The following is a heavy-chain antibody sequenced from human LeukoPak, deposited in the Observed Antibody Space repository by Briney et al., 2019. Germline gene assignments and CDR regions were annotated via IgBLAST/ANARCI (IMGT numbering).Heavy chain of an antibody. Sequence: ASVKVSCKASGYTFTGYYMHWVRQAPGQGLEWRGWINPNSGGTNYAQKFQGRVTMTRETSISTAYMELSRLRSDDTAVYYCARGLDYGDYSFDYWGQGTLVTVSS. J-gene: IGHJ4*02. CDR1: GYTFTGYY. CDR2: INPNSGGT. D-gene: IGHD4-17*01. CDR3: ARGLDYGDYSFDY. V-gene: IGHV1-2*02.